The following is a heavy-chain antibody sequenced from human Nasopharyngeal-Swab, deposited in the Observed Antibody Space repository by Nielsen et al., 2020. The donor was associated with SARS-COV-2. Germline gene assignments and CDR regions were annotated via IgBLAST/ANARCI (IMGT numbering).Heavy chain of an antibody. CDR3: ARDLDYYDSSGYDY. V-gene: IGHV3-23*01. J-gene: IGHJ4*02. CDR2: ISGSGGST. Sequence: GSLKISCAASGFTFSSYAMSWVRQAPGKGLEWVSAISGSGGSTYYADSVKGRFTISRDNSKNTLYLQMNSLRAEDTAVYYCARDLDYYDSSGYDYWGQGTLVTVSS. CDR1: GFTFSSYA. D-gene: IGHD3-22*01.